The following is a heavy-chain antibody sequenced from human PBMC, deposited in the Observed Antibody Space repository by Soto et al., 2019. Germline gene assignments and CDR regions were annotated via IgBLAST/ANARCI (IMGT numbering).Heavy chain of an antibody. CDR3: ARGSYYDSSGYYGP. CDR2: IYYSGST. CDR1: GGSISSIYY. J-gene: IGHJ5*02. Sequence: SETLSLTCTVSGGSISSIYYWGWIRQPPGKGLEWIGSIYYSGSTYYNPSLKSRVTISVDTSKNQFSLKLSSVTAADTAVYYCARGSYYDSSGYYGPWGQGTLVTVSS. V-gene: IGHV4-39*01. D-gene: IGHD3-22*01.